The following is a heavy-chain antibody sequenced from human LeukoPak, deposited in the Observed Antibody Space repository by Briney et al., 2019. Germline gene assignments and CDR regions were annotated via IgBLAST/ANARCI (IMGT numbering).Heavy chain of an antibody. Sequence: SETLSLTCTVSGYSISSGYYWGWIRQPPGKGLEWIGSIYHSGSTYYSPSLKSRVTISVDTSKNQFSLKLSSVTAADTAVYYCARASIAVAVEYYFDYWGQGTLVTVSS. CDR3: ARASIAVAVEYYFDY. J-gene: IGHJ4*02. D-gene: IGHD6-19*01. CDR2: IYHSGST. V-gene: IGHV4-38-2*02. CDR1: GYSISSGYY.